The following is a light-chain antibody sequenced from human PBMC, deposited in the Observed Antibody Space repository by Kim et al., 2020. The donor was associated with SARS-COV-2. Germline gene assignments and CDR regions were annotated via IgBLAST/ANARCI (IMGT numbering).Light chain of an antibody. Sequence: EIVMTQSPATLSVSPGERATLSCRASQSVGNNLAWYQQKPGQPPRLLIYDASTRATGIPARFSGSGSGTEFTVTINSLQSDDFAVYYCHQYNTWPLTFGGRTKVDIK. CDR3: HQYNTWPLT. V-gene: IGKV3-15*01. J-gene: IGKJ4*01. CDR1: QSVGNN. CDR2: DAS.